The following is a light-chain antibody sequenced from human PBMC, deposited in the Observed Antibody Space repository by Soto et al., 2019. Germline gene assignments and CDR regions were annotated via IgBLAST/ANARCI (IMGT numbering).Light chain of an antibody. V-gene: IGKV3-20*01. Sequence: EIVLTQSPGTLSLSPGERATLSCRASQSVSSRSLAWFQQKPGQAPRLLIYAASSRATGIPDRFSGSGFGTDFTLTISRLEPEDFAVYNCQHYGSSPWTFGQGTKVEIK. CDR2: AAS. CDR1: QSVSSRS. CDR3: QHYGSSPWT. J-gene: IGKJ1*01.